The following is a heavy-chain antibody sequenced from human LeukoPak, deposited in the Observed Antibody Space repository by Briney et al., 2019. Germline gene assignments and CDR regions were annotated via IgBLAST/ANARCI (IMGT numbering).Heavy chain of an antibody. CDR3: ARSSGWWSLDY. CDR1: GFAFSTAS. Sequence: GALRLSCAASGFAFSTASLHWVRQAPGRGLEWVSAFDTGFGTYYPDSLKGRFTISRDNSKNTLFLQMNSLRAEDTAVYYCARSSGWWSLDYWGQGTLVTVSS. V-gene: IGHV3-23*01. D-gene: IGHD6-19*01. CDR2: FDTGFGT. J-gene: IGHJ4*02.